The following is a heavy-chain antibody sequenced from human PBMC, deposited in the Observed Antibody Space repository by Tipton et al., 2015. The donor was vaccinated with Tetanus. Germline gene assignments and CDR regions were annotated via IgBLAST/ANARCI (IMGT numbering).Heavy chain of an antibody. V-gene: IGHV4-4*07. J-gene: IGHJ5*02. CDR1: GVSMIDSY. CDR2: IYKTGDT. D-gene: IGHD3-9*01. Sequence: TLSLTCTVSGVSMIDSYWNWIRQPAGKGLEWIGNIYKTGDTNYNPSLKSRVTMSVHTSKNQFSLRLSSVTAADTALYYCARSQRFEDDAGGLDFLTGFYGDYWFDLWGRGIPVTVSS. CDR3: ARSQRFEDDAGGLDFLTGFYGDYWFDL.